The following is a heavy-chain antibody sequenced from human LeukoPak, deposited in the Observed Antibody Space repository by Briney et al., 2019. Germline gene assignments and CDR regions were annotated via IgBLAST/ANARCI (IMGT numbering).Heavy chain of an antibody. V-gene: IGHV3-23*01. Sequence: GRSLRLSCAASGFTFSSYAMSWVRQAPGKGLEWVSAISGSGGSTYYADSVKGRFTISRDNSKNTLYLQMNSLRAEDTAVYYCAKDGVRDSSGYNIDYWGQGTLVTVSS. CDR1: GFTFSSYA. D-gene: IGHD3-22*01. J-gene: IGHJ4*02. CDR2: ISGSGGST. CDR3: AKDGVRDSSGYNIDY.